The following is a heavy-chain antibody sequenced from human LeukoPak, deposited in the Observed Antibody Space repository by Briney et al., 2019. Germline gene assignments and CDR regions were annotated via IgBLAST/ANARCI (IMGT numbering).Heavy chain of an antibody. V-gene: IGHV3-23*01. J-gene: IGHJ4*02. Sequence: GGSLRLSCAASGFTFSSHAMSWVRQAPRTGLEWVSAISGSGGSTYYADSVKGRFTISRDNSKNTLYLQMNSLRAEDTAVYYCAKDHGQQLVIDYWGQGTLVTVSS. D-gene: IGHD6-13*01. CDR2: ISGSGGST. CDR3: AKDHGQQLVIDY. CDR1: GFTFSSHA.